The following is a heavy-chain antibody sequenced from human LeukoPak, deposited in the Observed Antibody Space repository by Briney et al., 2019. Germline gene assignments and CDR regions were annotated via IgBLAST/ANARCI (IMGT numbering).Heavy chain of an antibody. J-gene: IGHJ4*02. CDR1: GFTFSHSW. D-gene: IGHD2-2*01. CDR3: ARAVCVSTSCYHFDC. V-gene: IGHV3-74*01. Sequence: PGGSLRLSCAASGFTFSHSWMNWFRHPPGKGLGWVSHINSDVSTTTYADSVKGRFTISRENAKNTLYLQMNSVRAEDKAVYYCARAVCVSTSCYHFDCWGQGTLVTVSS. CDR2: INSDVSTT.